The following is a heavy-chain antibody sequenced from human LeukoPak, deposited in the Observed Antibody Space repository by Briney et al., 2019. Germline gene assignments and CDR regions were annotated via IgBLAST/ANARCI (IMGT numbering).Heavy chain of an antibody. D-gene: IGHD1-26*01. CDR1: GFTFNNYA. CDR2: ISGSGSGT. CDR3: AKELGSYFDY. V-gene: IGHV3-23*01. Sequence: GGSLRLSCAASGFTFNNYAMSWVRQAPGKGLEWVSAISGSGSGTYYADSVKGRFTISRDNSKNTLYLQMISLRAEDTAVYYCAKELGSYFDYWGQGTLVSVSS. J-gene: IGHJ4*02.